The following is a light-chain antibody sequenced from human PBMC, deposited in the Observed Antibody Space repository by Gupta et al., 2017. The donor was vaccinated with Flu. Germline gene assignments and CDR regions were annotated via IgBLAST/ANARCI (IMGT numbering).Light chain of an antibody. Sequence: TLSLSPGESATLSCRTSQSVDSTYLAWYQQTPGQAPRLLIYGASTRATGIPDRFSGSGSGTDFTLTINNLEPEDFAVYFCQQYGNSPRVTFGPGTKV. CDR3: QQYGNSPRVT. J-gene: IGKJ3*01. V-gene: IGKV3-20*01. CDR2: GAS. CDR1: QSVDSTY.